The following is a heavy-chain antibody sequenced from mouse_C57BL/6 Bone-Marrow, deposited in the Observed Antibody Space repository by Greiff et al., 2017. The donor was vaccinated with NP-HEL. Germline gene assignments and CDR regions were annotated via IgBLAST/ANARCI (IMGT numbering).Heavy chain of an antibody. CDR3: ARWLLRFAY. V-gene: IGHV1-52*01. D-gene: IGHD2-3*01. J-gene: IGHJ3*01. Sequence: VQLQQPGAELVRPGSSVKLSCKASGYTFTSSWLHWVKQRPIQGLEWIGNIDPSDSETHYNQKYKDKATLTVDKSSITAYMQPSSLTSEDSAVYYCARWLLRFAYWGQGTLVTVSA. CDR1: GYTFTSSW. CDR2: IDPSDSET.